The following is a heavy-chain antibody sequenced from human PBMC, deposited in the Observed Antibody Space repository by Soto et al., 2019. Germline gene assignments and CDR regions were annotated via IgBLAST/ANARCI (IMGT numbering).Heavy chain of an antibody. Sequence: QLQLQESGPGLVKPSETLSLTCTVSGGSISSSSYYWGWIRQPPGKGLEWIGSIYYSGSTYYNPSLKSRVTISADTSKNQFSLKLSSVTAADTAVYYCATTLSYDILTGYPYYFDYWGQGTLVTVSS. J-gene: IGHJ4*02. CDR1: GGSISSSSYY. V-gene: IGHV4-39*01. CDR3: ATTLSYDILTGYPYYFDY. CDR2: IYYSGST. D-gene: IGHD3-9*01.